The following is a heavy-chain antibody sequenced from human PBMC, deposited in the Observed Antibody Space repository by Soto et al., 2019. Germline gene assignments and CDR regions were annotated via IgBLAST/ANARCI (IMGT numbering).Heavy chain of an antibody. D-gene: IGHD3-22*01. Sequence: GASVKVSCKASGYTFTSYAMHWVRQAPGQRLEWMGWINAGNGNTKYSQKFQGRVTITRDTSASTAYMELSSLRSEDTAVYYCARDYMQRSYYDSSGYYPRGYFDYWGQGTLVTVSS. CDR2: INAGNGNT. J-gene: IGHJ4*02. V-gene: IGHV1-3*01. CDR3: ARDYMQRSYYDSSGYYPRGYFDY. CDR1: GYTFTSYA.